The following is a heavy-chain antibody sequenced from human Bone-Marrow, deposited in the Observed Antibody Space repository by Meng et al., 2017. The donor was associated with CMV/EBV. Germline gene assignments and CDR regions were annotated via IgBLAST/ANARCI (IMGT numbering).Heavy chain of an antibody. CDR3: AKRAFGSGCPGDYFDY. Sequence: SLKISCAPSGFTFDDYAMHWVRQAPGNGLEWVSGISWNSGSIGYADSVKGRFTISRDNAKNSLYLQMNSLRAEDMALYYCAKRAFGSGCPGDYFDYWGRGTLATVSS. J-gene: IGHJ4*02. CDR1: GFTFDDYA. V-gene: IGHV3-9*03. D-gene: IGHD6-19*01. CDR2: ISWNSGSI.